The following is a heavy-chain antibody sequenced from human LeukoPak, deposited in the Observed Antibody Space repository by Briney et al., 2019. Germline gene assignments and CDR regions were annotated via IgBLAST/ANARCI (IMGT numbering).Heavy chain of an antibody. V-gene: IGHV4-39*01. CDR3: ARDFGDYRVDY. CDR2: IHYSGNT. CDR1: GGSISSINYY. Sequence: SDTLSLTSTVSGGSISSINYYWGWIRQPPGKGLEWIGTIHYSGNTYYNPSLKSRVAISVDTSKNQFSLRLSSVTAADTAVYYCARDFGDYRVDYWGQGTLVTVSS. D-gene: IGHD4-17*01. J-gene: IGHJ4*02.